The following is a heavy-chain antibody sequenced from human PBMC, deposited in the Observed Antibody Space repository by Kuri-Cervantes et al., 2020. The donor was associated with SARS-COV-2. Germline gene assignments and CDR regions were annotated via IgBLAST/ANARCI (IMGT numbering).Heavy chain of an antibody. CDR1: GDSFSSYS. D-gene: IGHD4-23*01. CDR2: IIPFFGTP. CDR3: ARDVGYGGTSELDITYFDY. V-gene: IGHV1-69*13. Sequence: SVKVSCKASGDSFSSYSFNWVRQAPGQGLEWMGGIIPFFGTPNYAQKFEGRVTITADESTSTAYMELSSLRFEDTAVYFCARDVGYGGTSELDITYFDYWGQGTLVTVSS. J-gene: IGHJ4*02.